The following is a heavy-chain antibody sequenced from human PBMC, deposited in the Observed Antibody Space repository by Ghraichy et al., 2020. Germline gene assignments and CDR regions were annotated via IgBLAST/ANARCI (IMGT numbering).Heavy chain of an antibody. D-gene: IGHD3-22*01. V-gene: IGHV4-59*01. Sequence: SETLSLTCTVSGGSISSYSWNWIRQPPGKGLEWIAYISYSGSTNYNPSLRSRVTISADTSKNQFSLKLSSVTAADTAVYYCVRDRDYFDSSGLSFDYWGQGTLVTVSS. J-gene: IGHJ4*02. CDR2: ISYSGST. CDR3: VRDRDYFDSSGLSFDY. CDR1: GGSISSYS.